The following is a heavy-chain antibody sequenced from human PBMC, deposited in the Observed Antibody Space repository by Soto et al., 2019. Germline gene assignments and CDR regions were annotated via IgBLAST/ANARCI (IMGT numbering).Heavy chain of an antibody. J-gene: IGHJ4*02. V-gene: IGHV4-39*01. Sequence: SETLSLTCTVSGGSISSSSYYWGWTRQPPGKGLEWIGSIYYSGSTYYNPSLKSRVTISVDTSKNQFSLKLSSVTAADTAVYYCARRGRITMIATDYWGQGTLVTVSS. CDR3: ARRGRITMIATDY. D-gene: IGHD3-22*01. CDR1: GGSISSSSYY. CDR2: IYYSGST.